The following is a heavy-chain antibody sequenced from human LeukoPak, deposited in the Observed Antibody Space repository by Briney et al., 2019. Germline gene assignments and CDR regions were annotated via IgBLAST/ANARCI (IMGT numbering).Heavy chain of an antibody. CDR3: ATTVTTYYYYYYMDV. D-gene: IGHD4-11*01. V-gene: IGHV1-2*02. Sequence: ASVKVSCKASGYTFTAYYMHWVRQAPGQGLEWMGWINPNSGGTNYAQKFQGRVTMTRDTSISTAYMELSRLRSDDTAVYYRATTVTTYYYYYYMDVWGKGTTVTVSS. J-gene: IGHJ6*03. CDR1: GYTFTAYY. CDR2: INPNSGGT.